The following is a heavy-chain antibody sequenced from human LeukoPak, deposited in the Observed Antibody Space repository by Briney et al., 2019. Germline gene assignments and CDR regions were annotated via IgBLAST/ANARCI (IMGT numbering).Heavy chain of an antibody. D-gene: IGHD3-22*01. J-gene: IGHJ4*02. V-gene: IGHV3-7*01. Sequence: GGSLRLSCAASGFTFSNYAMSWVRQAPGKGLEWVANIKEDGNQKYYVGSVKGRFTISRDNAKNSLYLQMNSLRADDTAVYYCARNYYDVSGYFPPGFWGQGTLVTVSS. CDR3: ARNYYDVSGYFPPGF. CDR1: GFTFSNYA. CDR2: IKEDGNQK.